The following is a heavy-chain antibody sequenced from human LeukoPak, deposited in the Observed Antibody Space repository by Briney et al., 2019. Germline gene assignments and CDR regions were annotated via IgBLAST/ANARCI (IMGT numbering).Heavy chain of an antibody. D-gene: IGHD1-26*01. Sequence: GRSLRLSCAASGFTFSSYSMNWVRQAPGKGLEWVSYISSSSSTIYYADSVKGRFTISRDNAKNSLYLQMNSLRDGDTAVYYCARFSDGGMDVWGQGTTVTVSS. J-gene: IGHJ6*02. CDR2: ISSSSSTI. CDR3: ARFSDGGMDV. CDR1: GFTFSSYS. V-gene: IGHV3-48*02.